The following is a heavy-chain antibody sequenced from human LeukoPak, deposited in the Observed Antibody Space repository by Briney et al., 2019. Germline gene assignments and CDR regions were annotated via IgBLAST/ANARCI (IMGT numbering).Heavy chain of an antibody. CDR1: GFTFSSYA. D-gene: IGHD6-13*01. V-gene: IGHV3-23*01. CDR3: AKGTSSWYDSYYYYMDV. J-gene: IGHJ6*03. CDR2: ISGSGGST. Sequence: GGSLRLSCAASGFTFSSYAMSWVRQAPGKGLEWVSAISGSGGSTYYADSVKGRFTISRDNSKNTLYLQMNSLRAEDTAVYYCAKGTSSWYDSYYYYMDVWKKGPTVTVPS.